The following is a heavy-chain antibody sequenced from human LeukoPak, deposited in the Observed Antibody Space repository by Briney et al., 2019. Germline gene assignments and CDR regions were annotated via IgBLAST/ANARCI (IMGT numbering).Heavy chain of an antibody. J-gene: IGHJ4*02. V-gene: IGHV1-2*02. CDR1: GYTLTGYY. CDR2: INPNSGGP. CDR3: ASGRNYYDSSGSFDY. Sequence: GASVKVSCKASGYTLTGYYMHWVRQAPGQGLEWMGWINPNSGGPNYAQKFQGRVTMTRDTSISTAYMELSRLRSDDTAVYYCASGRNYYDSSGSFDYWGQGTLVTVSS. D-gene: IGHD3-22*01.